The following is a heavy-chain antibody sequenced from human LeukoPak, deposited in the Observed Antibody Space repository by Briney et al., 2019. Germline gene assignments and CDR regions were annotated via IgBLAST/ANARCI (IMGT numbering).Heavy chain of an antibody. CDR2: IKQDGSEK. CDR1: GFTFSSYW. CDR3: ARGGCSSTSCPNYYYYYGMDV. D-gene: IGHD2-2*01. Sequence: PGGSLRLSCAASGFTFSSYWMSWVRQAPGKGLERVANIKQDGSEKYYVDSVKGRFTISRDNTKNSLYLQMNSLRAEDTAVYYCARGGCSSTSCPNYYYYYGMDVWGQGTTVTVSS. V-gene: IGHV3-7*01. J-gene: IGHJ6*02.